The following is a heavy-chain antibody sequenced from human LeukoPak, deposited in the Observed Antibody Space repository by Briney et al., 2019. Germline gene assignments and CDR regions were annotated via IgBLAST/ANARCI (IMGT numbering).Heavy chain of an antibody. Sequence: SETLSLTCTVSGGSISSYYWSWIRQPPGKGLEWIGYVYYSGSTSYNPSLKSRVTISVDTSSNQFSLKLSSVPPVDTVVYYCAREQGTGTSSRYFDYWGQGTLVTVSS. CDR3: AREQGTGTSSRYFDY. CDR2: VYYSGST. D-gene: IGHD1-1*01. V-gene: IGHV4-59*12. J-gene: IGHJ4*02. CDR1: GGSISSYY.